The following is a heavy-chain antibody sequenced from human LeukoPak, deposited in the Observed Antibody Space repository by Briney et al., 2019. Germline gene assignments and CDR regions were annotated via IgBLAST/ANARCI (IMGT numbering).Heavy chain of an antibody. V-gene: IGHV4-30-2*01. D-gene: IGHD5-12*01. CDR2: IYHSGST. J-gene: IGHJ4*02. CDR1: GGSISSGGYS. Sequence: SQTLSLTCAVSGGSISSGGYSWSWIRQPPGKGLEWIGYIYHSGSTYYNPSLKSRVTISVDRSKNQFSLKLSSVTAADTSVYYCARGGYSGYVGYFDYWGQGTLVTVSS. CDR3: ARGGYSGYVGYFDY.